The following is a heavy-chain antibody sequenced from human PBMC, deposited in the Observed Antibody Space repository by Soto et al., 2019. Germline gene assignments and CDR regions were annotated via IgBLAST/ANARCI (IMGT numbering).Heavy chain of an antibody. CDR3: ARLLTGDY. D-gene: IGHD2-15*01. V-gene: IGHV4-39*01. CDR2: IYYSGST. J-gene: IGHJ4*02. Sequence: QLQLQESGPGLVKPSETLSLTCTVSGGSISSSRYDWGWIRQPPGKGLEWIGNIYYSGSTYYNPSLKSRVTISVDTSKNQFSLKLSSVTAADTAVYYCARLLTGDYWGQGTLVTVSS. CDR1: GGSISSSRYD.